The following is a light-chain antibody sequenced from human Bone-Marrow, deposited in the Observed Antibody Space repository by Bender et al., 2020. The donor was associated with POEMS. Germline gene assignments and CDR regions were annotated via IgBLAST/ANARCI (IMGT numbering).Light chain of an antibody. CDR1: SSDVGAYKY. V-gene: IGLV2-14*01. Sequence: QSALTQPASVSGSPGQSITISCTGTSSDVGAYKYVSWYQQYPGKAPKLMIFDVSDRPSGVSNRFSGSKSGYTASLTISGLQAEDEAHYYCGSYTSRNTWVFGGGTKLTVL. CDR2: DVS. J-gene: IGLJ3*02. CDR3: GSYTSRNTWV.